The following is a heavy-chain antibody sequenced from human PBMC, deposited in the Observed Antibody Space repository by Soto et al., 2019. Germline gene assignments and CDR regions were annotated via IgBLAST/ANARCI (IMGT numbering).Heavy chain of an antibody. Sequence: ASVKVSCKASGGTFSSYAISWVRQAPGQGLEWMGGIIPIFGTANYAQKFQGRVTITADESTSTAYMELSSLRSEDTAVYYCARIAFAGSRKPYYFDYWGQGTLVTVSS. J-gene: IGHJ4*02. CDR2: IIPIFGTA. V-gene: IGHV1-69*13. CDR3: ARIAFAGSRKPYYFDY. D-gene: IGHD3-10*01. CDR1: GGTFSSYA.